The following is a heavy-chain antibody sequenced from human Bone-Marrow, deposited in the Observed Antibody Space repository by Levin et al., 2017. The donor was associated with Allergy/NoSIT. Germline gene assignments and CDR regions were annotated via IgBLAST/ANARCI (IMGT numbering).Heavy chain of an antibody. D-gene: IGHD6-19*01. CDR3: ATQFQW. V-gene: IGHV3-15*01. CDR1: RFSLSNAW. Sequence: GGSLRLSCAASRFSLSNAWMNWVRQAPGKGLEWIGRITSKTDGAATDYAAPLKGRFTISRDDSTNTLYLEMNSLKVEDTALYFCATQFQWWGQGTLVTVSS. J-gene: IGHJ4*02. CDR2: ITSKTDGAAT.